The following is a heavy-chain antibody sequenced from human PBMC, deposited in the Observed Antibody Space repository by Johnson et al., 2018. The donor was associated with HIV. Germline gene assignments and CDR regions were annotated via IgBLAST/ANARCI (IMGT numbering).Heavy chain of an antibody. CDR3: AKTSRGSRWFDAFDI. D-gene: IGHD6-13*01. CDR2: ISGSGGST. J-gene: IGHJ3*02. V-gene: IGHV3-23*04. CDR1: GFTFSSYA. Sequence: VQLVESGGGLVQPGGSLRLSCAASGFTFSSYAMSWVRQAPGKGLEWVSAISGSGGSTYYADSVKGRFTIFRDNSKNTLYLQMKSLSAEDTAVYYCAKTSRGSRWFDAFDIWGQGTMVTVSS.